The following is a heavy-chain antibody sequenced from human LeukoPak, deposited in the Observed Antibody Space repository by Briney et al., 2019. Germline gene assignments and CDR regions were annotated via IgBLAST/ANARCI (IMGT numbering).Heavy chain of an antibody. CDR2: ISGSGGST. CDR1: GFTFSSYA. CDR3: AKDRRCSSTSCYGGRDY. Sequence: PGGSLRLSCAASGFTFSSYAMSWVRQAPGKGLEWVSAISGSGGSTYYADSVKGRFTISRDNSKNTLYLQMNSLRAEDTAVYYCAKDRRCSSTSCYGGRDYWGQGTLVTVSS. J-gene: IGHJ4*02. D-gene: IGHD2-2*01. V-gene: IGHV3-23*01.